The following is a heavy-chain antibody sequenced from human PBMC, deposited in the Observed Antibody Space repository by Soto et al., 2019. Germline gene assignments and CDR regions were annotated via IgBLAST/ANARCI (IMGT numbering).Heavy chain of an antibody. V-gene: IGHV1-18*01. J-gene: IGHJ4*02. CDR1: GYAFTTYG. Sequence: QVHLVQSGAEVKKPGASVKVSCKGSGYAFTTYGITWVRQAPGQGLEWMGWISAHNGNTNYAQKLQGRVTVNRDTYTSTAYMELSSQRPDDTTVYYCARGRYGDYWGQGALVTVSS. CDR2: ISAHNGNT. CDR3: ARGRYGDY. D-gene: IGHD1-1*01.